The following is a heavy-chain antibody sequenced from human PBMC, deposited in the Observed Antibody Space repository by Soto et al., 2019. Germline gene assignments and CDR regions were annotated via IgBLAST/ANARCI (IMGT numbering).Heavy chain of an antibody. V-gene: IGHV3-33*01. Sequence: GGSLRLSCAASGFTFSSYGMHWVRQAPGKGLEWVAVIWYDGSNKYYADSVKGRFTISRDNSKNTLYLQMNSLRAEETAVYYCARDDCTNGVCYYYYGMDVWGQGTTVTVSS. CDR3: ARDDCTNGVCYYYYGMDV. CDR1: GFTFSSYG. J-gene: IGHJ6*02. CDR2: IWYDGSNK. D-gene: IGHD2-8*01.